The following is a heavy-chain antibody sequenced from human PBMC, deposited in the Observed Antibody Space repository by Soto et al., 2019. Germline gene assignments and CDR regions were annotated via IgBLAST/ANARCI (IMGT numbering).Heavy chain of an antibody. CDR2: IPGSGSSP. CDR3: AKARCTGNSCYVPDY. V-gene: IGHV3-23*01. J-gene: IGHJ4*01. CDR1: GFTFSSYA. Sequence: PGGSLRLSCAASGFTFSSYAMSWVRQAPGKGLEWVSSIPGSGSSPSYADSVQGRFIIYRDNSRTTLSLQMNSLRAEDTATYYCAKARCTGNSCYVPDYWGHGSLVTVSS. D-gene: IGHD2-8*02.